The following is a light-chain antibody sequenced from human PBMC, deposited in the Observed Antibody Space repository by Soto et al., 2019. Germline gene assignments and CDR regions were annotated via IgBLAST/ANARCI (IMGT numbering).Light chain of an antibody. J-gene: IGKJ4*01. CDR1: HDIARW. V-gene: IGKV1-12*01. CDR3: QQVKGFPLT. Sequence: DIQMTQSPSSVSAFVGDRVAITCRASHDIARWLAWYQQQPGKAPRLLIYAASSLQSGVPTRFSGSGSGTDFTITITSLQPEDSAVYYCQQVKGFPLTFGGGNKVEIK. CDR2: AAS.